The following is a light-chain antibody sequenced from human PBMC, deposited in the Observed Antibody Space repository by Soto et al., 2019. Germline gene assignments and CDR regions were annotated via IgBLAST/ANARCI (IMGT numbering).Light chain of an antibody. J-gene: IGKJ4*01. Sequence: EIVLTQSSATLSLSPGERATLSCRASQSVTSNALAWYQQKPGQAPRLLIYGVSSRATGIPDRFSGSGSGTDFTLTISSLETEDFAVYYCQQRSKWPITFGGGTKVEIK. CDR2: GVS. V-gene: IGKV3-11*01. CDR3: QQRSKWPIT. CDR1: QSVTSN.